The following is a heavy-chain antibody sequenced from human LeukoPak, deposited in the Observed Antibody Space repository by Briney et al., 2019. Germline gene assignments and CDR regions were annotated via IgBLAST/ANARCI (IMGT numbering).Heavy chain of an antibody. V-gene: IGHV1-2*02. J-gene: IGHJ3*02. CDR2: IDPNTGDS. CDR3: ATAKYRSGWYGALDT. Sequence: GASVKVSCKASEHTFTGYYIHWARQAPGQGLEWMGWIDPNTGDSNYVQKFQGRVTVTEDTSTDTAYMELSSLRSEDTAVYYCATAKYRSGWYGALDTWGQGTMVTVSS. D-gene: IGHD6-19*01. CDR1: EHTFTGYY.